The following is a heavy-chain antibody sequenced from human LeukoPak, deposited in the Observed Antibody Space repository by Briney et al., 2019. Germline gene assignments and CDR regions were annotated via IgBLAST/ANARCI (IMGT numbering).Heavy chain of an antibody. V-gene: IGHV4-59*01. CDR2: IYYSGST. Sequence: SETLSLTCTVSGGSISIYYWSWIRQPPGKGLEWIGNIYYSGSTNYKPSLKGRVTISLNTSKNQFSLKLSSVTAADTAVYYCAREAHSRHGGYGHYFGYWGQGSLVTVSS. D-gene: IGHD5-12*01. J-gene: IGHJ4*02. CDR3: AREAHSRHGGYGHYFGY. CDR1: GGSISIYY.